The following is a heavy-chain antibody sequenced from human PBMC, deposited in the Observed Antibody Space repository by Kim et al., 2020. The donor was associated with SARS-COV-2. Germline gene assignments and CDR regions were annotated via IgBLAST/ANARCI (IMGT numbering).Heavy chain of an antibody. CDR2: IYHSGST. V-gene: IGHV4-34*01. J-gene: IGHJ5*02. CDR3: ARGRIAAAGSRTSVWFDP. D-gene: IGHD6-13*01. CDR1: GGSFSGYY. Sequence: SETLSLTCAVYGGSFSGYYWSWIRQPPGKGLEWIGEIYHSGSTNYNPSLKSRVTISVDTSKNQFSLKLSSVTAADTAVYYCARGRIAAAGSRTSVWFDP.